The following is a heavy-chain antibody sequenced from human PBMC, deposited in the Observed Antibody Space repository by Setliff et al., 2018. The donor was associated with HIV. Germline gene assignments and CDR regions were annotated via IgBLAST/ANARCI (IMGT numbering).Heavy chain of an antibody. D-gene: IGHD3-10*01. J-gene: IGHJ3*02. CDR1: GGSISSYY. V-gene: IGHV4-59*08. Sequence: SETLSLTCTVSGGSISSYYWSWVRQPPGKGLEWIGYIYYSGNTHYNPSLKSRVTMSVDTSKNQFSLKLSSVTAADTAVYYCASSRGRYYGSVRAFDIWGQGAMVTVSS. CDR3: ASSRGRYYGSVRAFDI. CDR2: IYYSGNT.